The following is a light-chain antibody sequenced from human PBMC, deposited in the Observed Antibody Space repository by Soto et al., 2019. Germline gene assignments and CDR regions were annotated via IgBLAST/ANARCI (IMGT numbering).Light chain of an antibody. CDR2: DVT. CDR3: SSYTSSSTYI. CDR1: SSDVGNYKY. Sequence: QSVLTRPASVSGSPGQSITISCTGTSSDVGNYKYVSWYQQHPGKAPKLIIYDVTDRPSGVSNRFSGSKSGNTASLTISGLQADDEADYYCSSYTSSSTYIFGSGTKLTVL. J-gene: IGLJ1*01. V-gene: IGLV2-14*03.